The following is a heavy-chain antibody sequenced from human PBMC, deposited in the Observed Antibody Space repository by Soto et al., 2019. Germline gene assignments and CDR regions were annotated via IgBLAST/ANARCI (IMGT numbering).Heavy chain of an antibody. CDR3: AKDSGYNYGYFRWFDP. Sequence: TSETLSLTCTVSGGSISNYYWSWIRQPPGRGLEWIGHIFYSGSTNYNPALKSRVTISVDTSKSQFSLKLSSVTAADTAAYYCAKDSGYNYGYFRWFDPWGQGTLVTVSS. CDR2: IFYSGST. D-gene: IGHD5-18*01. V-gene: IGHV4-59*01. CDR1: GGSISNYY. J-gene: IGHJ5*02.